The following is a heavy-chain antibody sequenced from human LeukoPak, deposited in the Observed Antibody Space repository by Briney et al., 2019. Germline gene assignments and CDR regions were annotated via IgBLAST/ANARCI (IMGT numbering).Heavy chain of an antibody. D-gene: IGHD3-22*01. CDR1: GFTFSSYA. CDR3: ARGNYYDSSGYFVY. V-gene: IGHV3-23*01. CDR2: ISGGGGST. Sequence: GGSLRLSCAASGFTFSSYAMSWVRQAPGKGLEWVSTISGGGGSTYYADSVKGRFTISRDNSKNSLYLQMNSLRDEDTAVFYCARGNYYDSSGYFVYWGQGTLVTVSS. J-gene: IGHJ4*02.